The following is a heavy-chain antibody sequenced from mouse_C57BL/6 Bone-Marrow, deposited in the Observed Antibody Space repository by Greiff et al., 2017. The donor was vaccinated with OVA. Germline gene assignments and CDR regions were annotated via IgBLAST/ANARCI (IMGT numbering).Heavy chain of an antibody. V-gene: IGHV1-15*01. Sequence: QVQLQQSGAELVRPGASVTLSCKASGYTFTDYEMHWVKQTPVHGLEWIGAIDPETGGTAYNQKFKGKAILTADKSSSTAYMELRSLTSEDSAVYYCTSPYDYDGNWYFDVWGTGTTVTVSS. J-gene: IGHJ1*03. CDR3: TSPYDYDGNWYFDV. CDR1: GYTFTDYE. CDR2: IDPETGGT. D-gene: IGHD2-4*01.